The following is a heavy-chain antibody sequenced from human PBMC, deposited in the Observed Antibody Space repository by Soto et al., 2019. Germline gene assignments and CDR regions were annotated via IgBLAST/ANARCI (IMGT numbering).Heavy chain of an antibody. V-gene: IGHV2-70*01. CDR2: IDWGGDT. CDR1: GFSVTSTGMC. D-gene: IGHD3-9*01. Sequence: SGPTLVHPPQLLTLTCTVSGFSVTSTGMCVTWIRQPPGKALEWLALIDWGGDTNYTPFLKTRLTLSQDTSKNQVVLTLTNIDPVDTGTCYCSRILKGVSFDGSQIDFSGQRILVAV. J-gene: IGHJ4*02. CDR3: SRILKGVSFDGSQIDF.